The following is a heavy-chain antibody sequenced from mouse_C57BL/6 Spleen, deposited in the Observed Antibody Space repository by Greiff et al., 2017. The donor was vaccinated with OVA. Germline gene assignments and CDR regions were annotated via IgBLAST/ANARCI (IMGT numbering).Heavy chain of an antibody. J-gene: IGHJ4*01. CDR2: INPGSGGT. CDR3: ARTLRLRAMDY. Sequence: QVQLKESGAELVRPGTSVKVSCKASGYAFTNYLIEWVKQRPGQGLEWIGVINPGSGGTNYNEKFKGKATLTADKSSSTAYMQLSSLTSEDSAVYFCARTLRLRAMDYWGQGTSVTVSS. D-gene: IGHD3-2*02. CDR1: GYAFTNYL. V-gene: IGHV1-54*01.